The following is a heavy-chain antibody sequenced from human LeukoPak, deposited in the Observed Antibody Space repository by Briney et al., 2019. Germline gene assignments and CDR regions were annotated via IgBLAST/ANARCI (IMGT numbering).Heavy chain of an antibody. V-gene: IGHV3-23*01. CDR2: ISGSGTTT. CDR3: ARGDYDGSGSFDT. D-gene: IGHD3-22*01. J-gene: IGHJ4*03. CDR1: GLTFSNYA. Sequence: GGSLRLSCVASGLTFSNYAMTWVRQAPGKGLEWVSGISGSGTTTFYAESVKGRFAISRDNAKNSLSLQMDRLRAGDTAVYYCARGDYDGSGSFDTWGRGTLVTVSS.